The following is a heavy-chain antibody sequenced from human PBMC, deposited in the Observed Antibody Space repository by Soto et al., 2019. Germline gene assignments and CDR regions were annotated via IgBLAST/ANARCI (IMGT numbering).Heavy chain of an antibody. V-gene: IGHV2-26*01. J-gene: IGHJ4*02. Sequence: QVTLKESGPVLVKPTETLTLTCTVSGFSLSNARMGVSWIRQPPGKALEWLAHIFSNDEKSYSTSLKSRLTISKDTSKSQVVLTMTNMDPVDTATYYCARIIIDDYVWGSYRYHPDYWGQGTLVTVSS. D-gene: IGHD3-16*02. CDR1: GFSLSNARMG. CDR2: IFSNDEK. CDR3: ARIIIDDYVWGSYRYHPDY.